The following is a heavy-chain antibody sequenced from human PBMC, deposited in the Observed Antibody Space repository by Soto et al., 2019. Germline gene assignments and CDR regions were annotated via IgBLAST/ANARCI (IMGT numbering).Heavy chain of an antibody. CDR3: ARLLVRPRYCCNGMEV. V-gene: IGHV5-10-1*01. Sequence: PGEPLKISCKGSGYSFTSYWIGWERQMPGKGLGWMGRMDPSDSYTNYSPSFQGHVTISADKSISTAYLQWGSLKATDTAIYDCARLLVRPRYCCNGMEVWGQGTRVTVSS. CDR2: MDPSDSYT. J-gene: IGHJ6*02. CDR1: GYSFTSYW. D-gene: IGHD6-13*01.